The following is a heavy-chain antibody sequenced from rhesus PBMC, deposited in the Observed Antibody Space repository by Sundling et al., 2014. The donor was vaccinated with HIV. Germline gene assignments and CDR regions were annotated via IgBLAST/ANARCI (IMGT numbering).Heavy chain of an antibody. V-gene: IGHV4-80*01. Sequence: QVQLQESGPGVVKPSETLSLTCTVSGASISSYWWNWIRQPPGKGLEWIGEINGNSGSTNYNPSLKSRVTISRDTSKNQFSLRLNSVTAADTAFYYCARELGGRLGFRIDYWGQGVLVTVSS. CDR2: INGNSGST. J-gene: IGHJ4*01. D-gene: IGHD2-39*01. CDR3: ARELGGRLGFRIDY. CDR1: GASISSYW.